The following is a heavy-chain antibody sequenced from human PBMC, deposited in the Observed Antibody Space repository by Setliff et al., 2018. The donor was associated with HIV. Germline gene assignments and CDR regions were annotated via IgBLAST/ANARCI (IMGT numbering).Heavy chain of an antibody. CDR3: ARGSLLGYFDWLFPD. CDR2: ISAYSGNT. CDR1: GYTFTSYA. Sequence: ASVKVSCKASGYTFTSYAISWVRQAPGQGLEWMGWISAYSGNTHYAQRLQDRVTMTTDTSTSTAYMELSRLRSDDTAVYYCARGSLLGYFDWLFPDWGQGTMVTVSS. J-gene: IGHJ3*01. D-gene: IGHD3-9*01. V-gene: IGHV1-18*01.